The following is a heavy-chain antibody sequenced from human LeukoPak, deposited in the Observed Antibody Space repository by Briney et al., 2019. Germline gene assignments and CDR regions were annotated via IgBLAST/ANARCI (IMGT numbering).Heavy chain of an antibody. CDR3: ARYYYNDNGYSEDAFDI. V-gene: IGHV3-7*01. CDR2: IKEDGSEK. CDR1: GFTCSRYW. D-gene: IGHD3-22*01. Sequence: PGGSLRLSCAASGFTCSRYWMTWVRQAPGKGLEWVANIKEDGSEKNYVDSMKGRFTISRDNAKNSLYLQMNTLRAEDTAVYYCARYYYNDNGYSEDAFDIWGQGTMVTVSS. J-gene: IGHJ3*02.